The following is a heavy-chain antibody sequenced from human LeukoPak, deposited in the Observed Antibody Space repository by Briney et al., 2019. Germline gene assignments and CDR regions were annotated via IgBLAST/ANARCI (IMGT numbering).Heavy chain of an antibody. Sequence: SETLSLTCAVYGGSFSYYYWSWIRQPPGKGLEWIGEINHSGSTNYNPSLKSRVTISVDTSKNQFSLKLSSVTAADTAVYYCARHPLYYYYYYGMDVWGQGTTVTVS. CDR2: INHSGST. V-gene: IGHV4-34*01. CDR3: ARHPLYYYYYYGMDV. CDR1: GGSFSYYY. J-gene: IGHJ6*02. D-gene: IGHD3-16*02.